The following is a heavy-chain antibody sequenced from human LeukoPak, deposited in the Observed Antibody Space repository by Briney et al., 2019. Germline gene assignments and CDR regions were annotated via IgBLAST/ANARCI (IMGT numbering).Heavy chain of an antibody. CDR1: GYTFTGYY. Sequence: ASVKVSCKASGYTFTGYYMHWVRQAPGQGLEWMGWINPNSGGTNYAQKFQGWVTMTRDTSISTAYMELSRLRSDDTAVYYCARDAGYCSSTSCYEGRDFDYWVQGTLVTVSS. D-gene: IGHD2-2*01. CDR2: INPNSGGT. V-gene: IGHV1-2*04. CDR3: ARDAGYCSSTSCYEGRDFDY. J-gene: IGHJ4*02.